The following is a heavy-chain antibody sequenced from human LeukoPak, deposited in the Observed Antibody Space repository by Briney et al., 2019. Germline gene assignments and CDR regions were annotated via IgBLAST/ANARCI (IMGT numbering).Heavy chain of an antibody. CDR3: ARSMTPTPRYYYYYYMDV. CDR1: GGSISSYY. CDR2: IYYSGST. V-gene: IGHV4-59*01. D-gene: IGHD2-15*01. Sequence: SETLSLTCTVSGGSISSYYWSWIRQPPGKGLEWIGYIYYSGSTNYNPSLKSPVTISVDTSKNQFSLKLSSVTAADTAVYYCARSMTPTPRYYYYYYMDVWGKGTTVTVSS. J-gene: IGHJ6*03.